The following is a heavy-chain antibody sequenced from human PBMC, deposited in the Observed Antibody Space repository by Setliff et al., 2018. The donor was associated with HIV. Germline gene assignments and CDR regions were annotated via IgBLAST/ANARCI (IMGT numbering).Heavy chain of an antibody. Sequence: SGPTLVNPTQTLTLTCTFSGFSLSTSGVGVGWIRQSPGKALEWLARIDWDDDKFYSTSLKTRLTISKDTSKNQVVLTMTNMDPVDTATYYCARTGAVTGRKPSLLLGYFDYWGQGALVTVSS. CDR1: GFSLSTSGVG. CDR3: ARTGAVTGRKPSLLLGYFDY. D-gene: IGHD6-19*01. V-gene: IGHV2-70*04. J-gene: IGHJ4*02. CDR2: IDWDDDK.